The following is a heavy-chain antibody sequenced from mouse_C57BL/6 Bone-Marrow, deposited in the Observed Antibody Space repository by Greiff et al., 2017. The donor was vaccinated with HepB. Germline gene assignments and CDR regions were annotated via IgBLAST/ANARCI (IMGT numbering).Heavy chain of an antibody. Sequence: VQLQQSGAELVRPGASVTLSCKASGYTFTDYEMHWVKQTPVHGLEWIGAIDPETGGTAYNQKFKGKAILTADKSSSTAYMELRSLTSADSAVYYCTTGAGLDYWGQGTTLTVSS. V-gene: IGHV1-15*01. CDR1: GYTFTDYE. D-gene: IGHD4-1*01. CDR2: IDPETGGT. J-gene: IGHJ2*01. CDR3: TTGAGLDY.